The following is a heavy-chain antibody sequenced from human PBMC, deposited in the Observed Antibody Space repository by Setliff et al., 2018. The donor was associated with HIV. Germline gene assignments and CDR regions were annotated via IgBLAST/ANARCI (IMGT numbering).Heavy chain of an antibody. V-gene: IGHV1-69*10. CDR1: GGTFSSYA. Sequence: SVKVSCKASGGTFSSYAISWLRQAPGQGPEWMGGIIPALGTANYAQKFQGRVTITRDISASTAYMELSSLGSEDTAVFYCARTPEGAAVFDYWGQGTLVTVSS. CDR2: IIPALGTA. J-gene: IGHJ4*02. D-gene: IGHD6-25*01. CDR3: ARTPEGAAVFDY.